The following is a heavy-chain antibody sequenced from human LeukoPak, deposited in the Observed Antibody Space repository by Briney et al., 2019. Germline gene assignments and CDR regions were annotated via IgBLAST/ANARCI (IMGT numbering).Heavy chain of an antibody. CDR1: GYTFTGYY. J-gene: IGHJ4*02. V-gene: IGHV1-2*02. D-gene: IGHD3-16*01. CDR2: INPNINGT. Sequence: ASVKVSCKASGYTFTGYYIHWVRQAPGQGLEWMGWINPNINGTNYAQKFQGRVTMTGDRSISTAYMELSRLRSDDTAVYYCAKDLGEPIPVFDYWGQGTPVTVSS. CDR3: AKDLGEPIPVFDY.